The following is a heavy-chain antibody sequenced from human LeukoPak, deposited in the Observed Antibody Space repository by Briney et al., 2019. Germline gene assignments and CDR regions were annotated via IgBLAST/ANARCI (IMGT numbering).Heavy chain of an antibody. D-gene: IGHD3-10*01. CDR1: GGPISSYY. Sequence: SETLSLTCIVSGGPISSYYWSWIRQPPGKGLEWIGYIYYSGSTTYNPSLKSRVTISVDTSKNQFSLRLSSVTAADTAVYYCARDVRGFGELYAFDVWGQGTMVTVSS. CDR3: ARDVRGFGELYAFDV. V-gene: IGHV4-59*01. CDR2: IYYSGST. J-gene: IGHJ3*01.